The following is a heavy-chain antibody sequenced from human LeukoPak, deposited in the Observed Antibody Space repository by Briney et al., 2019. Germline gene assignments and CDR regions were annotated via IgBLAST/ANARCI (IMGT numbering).Heavy chain of an antibody. J-gene: IGHJ4*02. CDR1: GYTFTSYW. D-gene: IGHD3-9*01. V-gene: IGHV5-51*01. CDR2: IYPADSDT. Sequence: GESLKISCKGSGYTFTSYWIGWVRQMPGKGLEWMGIIYPADSDTRYSPSFQGQVIISADKSISTAYLQWSSLKASDTAMYYCVGTPCFDCTSGSYQRWGQGTLVTVSS. CDR3: VGTPCFDCTSGSYQR.